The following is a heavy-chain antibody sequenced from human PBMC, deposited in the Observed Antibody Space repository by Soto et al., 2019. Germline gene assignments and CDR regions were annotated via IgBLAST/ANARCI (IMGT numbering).Heavy chain of an antibody. CDR3: FRVNYFSYLGMEV. D-gene: IGHD1-7*01. V-gene: IGHV3-73*01. CDR2: IRSKANSFAT. J-gene: IGHJ6*02. Sequence: PGGSLRLSCAGSGFAFSGSTIHWVRQASGKGLEWVGRIRSKANSFATAYAASVKGRFIISRDDSKTTPYLQMNSLKIEDTAVYYGFRVNYFSYLGMEVWGQGTTVTVFS. CDR1: GFAFSGST.